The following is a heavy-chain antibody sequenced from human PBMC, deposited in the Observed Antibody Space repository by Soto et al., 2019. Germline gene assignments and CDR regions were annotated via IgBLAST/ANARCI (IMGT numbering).Heavy chain of an antibody. CDR3: ARAHAPTLPFDY. Sequence: SETLSLTCTVSGGSMRNVYWSWIRQSPGKRLEWLGFIFHSGNAKYNPSLKSRVTISIDTSKNQFSLSLDSATAADTAIYFCARAHAPTLPFDYWGQGALVTV. CDR1: GGSMRNVY. D-gene: IGHD2-15*01. CDR2: IFHSGNA. V-gene: IGHV4-59*01. J-gene: IGHJ4*01.